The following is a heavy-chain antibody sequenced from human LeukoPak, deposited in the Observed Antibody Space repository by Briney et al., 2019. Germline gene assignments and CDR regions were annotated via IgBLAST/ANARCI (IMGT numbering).Heavy chain of an antibody. CDR3: ARDPYCSTTSCYLGYFDY. V-gene: IGHV3-66*01. CDR2: IYSGGNT. Sequence: GGSLRLSCAASGLTVSRNYMSWVRQAPGKGLEWVSVIYSGGNTYYVDSVKGRFTISRDNSKNTVYLQMNSLRAEDTAVYYCARDPYCSTTSCYLGYFDYWGQGTLVTVSS. CDR1: GLTVSRNY. D-gene: IGHD2-2*01. J-gene: IGHJ4*02.